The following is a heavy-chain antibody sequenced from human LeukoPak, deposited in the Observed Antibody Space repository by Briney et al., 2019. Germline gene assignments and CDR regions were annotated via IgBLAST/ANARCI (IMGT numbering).Heavy chain of an antibody. Sequence: GGSLRLSSAASGFTFDDYAMHWVRHAPAKGLEWVSGISWNSGSIGYADSVKGRFTISRDNAKNSLYLQMNSLRAEDTALYYCAKDRSLVIRTFDYWGQGTLVTVSS. CDR2: ISWNSGSI. J-gene: IGHJ4*02. D-gene: IGHD3-9*01. CDR1: GFTFDDYA. V-gene: IGHV3-9*01. CDR3: AKDRSLVIRTFDY.